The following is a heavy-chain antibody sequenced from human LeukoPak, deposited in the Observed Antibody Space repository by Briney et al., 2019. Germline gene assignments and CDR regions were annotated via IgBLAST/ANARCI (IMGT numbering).Heavy chain of an antibody. J-gene: IGHJ6*03. V-gene: IGHV3-23*01. D-gene: IGHD3-10*01. CDR3: ARGPYASGSYGRRGWVHYMDV. Sequence: GGSLRLSCAASGFTFSSYGMSWVRQAPGRGLEWVSAISGSGGSTYYADSVKGRFTISRDNAKNSLYLQMNSLRAEDTAVYYCARGPYASGSYGRRGWVHYMDVWGKGTTVTISS. CDR1: GFTFSSYG. CDR2: ISGSGGST.